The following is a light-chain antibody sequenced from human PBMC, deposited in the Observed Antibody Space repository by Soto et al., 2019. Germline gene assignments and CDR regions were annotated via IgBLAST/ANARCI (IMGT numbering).Light chain of an antibody. V-gene: IGLV2-14*03. Sequence: QSALTQPASVSGSPGQSITISCTGTSSDIGGYNYVSWYQHHPGKAPKLMIYDVSNRPSGVSNRFSGSKSGNTASLTISGLQAEDEADYYCGSYASISELFGGGTKLTVL. CDR1: SSDIGGYNY. J-gene: IGLJ2*01. CDR2: DVS. CDR3: GSYASISEL.